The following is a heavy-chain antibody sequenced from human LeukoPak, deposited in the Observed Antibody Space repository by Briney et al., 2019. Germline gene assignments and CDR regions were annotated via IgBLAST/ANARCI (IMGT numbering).Heavy chain of an antibody. CDR3: ARDVPRGTGYMDV. V-gene: IGHV4-59*01. D-gene: IGHD3-10*01. CDR2: IYYSGST. J-gene: IGHJ6*03. Sequence: ASETLSLTCTVFGGSIKNYYWTWIRQPPGKGLEWIGYIYYSGSTSSNPSLKSRVTISVDTSKNQFSLRLKYVTAADTAVYYCARDVPRGTGYMDVWGKGTTVTVSS. CDR1: GGSIKNYY.